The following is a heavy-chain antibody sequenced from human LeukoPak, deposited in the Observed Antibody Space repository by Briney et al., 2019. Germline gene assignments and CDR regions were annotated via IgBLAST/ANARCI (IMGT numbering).Heavy chain of an antibody. J-gene: IGHJ4*02. V-gene: IGHV3-9*01. D-gene: IGHD3-22*01. CDR1: GFTFDDYA. CDR2: ISWNSGSI. CDR3: ARGPSGRYYYDSSGYYLR. Sequence: GGSLRLSCAASGFTFDDYAMHWVRQAPGKGLEWVSGISWNSGSIGYADSVKGRFTISRDNAKNSLYLQMNSLRAEDTAVYYCARGPSGRYYYDSSGYYLRWGQGTLVTVSS.